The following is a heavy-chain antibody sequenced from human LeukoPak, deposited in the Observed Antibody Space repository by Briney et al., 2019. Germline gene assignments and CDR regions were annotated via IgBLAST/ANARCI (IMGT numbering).Heavy chain of an antibody. CDR3: ARDQGILFFDS. V-gene: IGHV3-48*04. CDR2: MSSSGSSI. CDR1: GFTFSSYA. J-gene: IGHJ4*02. Sequence: PVRSLRLSCAASGFTFSSYAMHWVRQAPGKGLEWVSYMSSSGSSIYYADSVKGRFTISRDNATNSLYLQMNSLRVEDTAVYYCARDQGILFFDSWGQGTLVTVSS. D-gene: IGHD2-21*01.